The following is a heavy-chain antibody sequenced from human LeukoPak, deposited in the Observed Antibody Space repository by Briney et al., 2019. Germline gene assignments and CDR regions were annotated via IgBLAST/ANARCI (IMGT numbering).Heavy chain of an antibody. CDR2: ISWNSGSI. D-gene: IGHD1-26*01. V-gene: IGHV3-9*01. J-gene: IGHJ4*02. CDR3: AKDSETPFGVGATL. CDR1: GFTFDDYA. Sequence: PGGSLRLSCAASGFTFDDYAMHWVRQAPGKGLEWVSGISWNSGSIGYADSVKGRFTISRDNSKNTLYLQMNSLRAEDTAVYYCAKDSETPFGVGATLWGQGTLVTVSS.